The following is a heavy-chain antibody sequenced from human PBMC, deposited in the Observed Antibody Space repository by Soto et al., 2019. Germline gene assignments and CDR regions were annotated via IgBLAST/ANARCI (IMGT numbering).Heavy chain of an antibody. V-gene: IGHV1-2*02. D-gene: IGHD3-22*01. CDR1: GYMFTGNY. Sequence: ASVKVSCKASGYMFTGNYMHWVGQAPGQGLEYMGWINPNSGATNYAQKFQGRVTMTWDTSISTAYVELSRLRSDDTAVYYCAPHYPDSSGYFDHWGQGTLVTVSS. J-gene: IGHJ4*02. CDR3: APHYPDSSGYFDH. CDR2: INPNSGAT.